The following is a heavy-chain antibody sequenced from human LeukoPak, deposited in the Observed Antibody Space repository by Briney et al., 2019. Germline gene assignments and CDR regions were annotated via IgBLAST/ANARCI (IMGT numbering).Heavy chain of an antibody. CDR2: IYYGGST. Sequence: PSETLSLTCTVSGDSIRSYYWSWIRQPPGKGLEWIGYIYYGGSTNYNPSLKSRITISVDTSKNQFSLKLSSVTAADTAVYYCARDSGYCSSTSCSGADYYYYGMDVWGQGTTVTVSS. CDR1: GDSIRSYY. V-gene: IGHV4-59*12. D-gene: IGHD2-2*03. J-gene: IGHJ6*02. CDR3: ARDSGYCSSTSCSGADYYYYGMDV.